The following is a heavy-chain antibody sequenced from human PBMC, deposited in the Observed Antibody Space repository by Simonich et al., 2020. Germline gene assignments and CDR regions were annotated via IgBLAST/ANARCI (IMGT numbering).Heavy chain of an antibody. J-gene: IGHJ3*02. CDR1: GFTFSSYA. D-gene: IGHD2-15*01. CDR2: ISYDGSNK. V-gene: IGHV3-30*07. CDR3: AREGLLLDAFDI. Sequence: QVQLVESGGGVVQPGRSLRLSCAASGFTFSSYAMHWVRQAPGKGLEGWAVISYDGSNKYYADSVKGRFTISRDNSKNTLYLQMNSLRAEDTAVYYCAREGLLLDAFDIWGQGTMVTVSS.